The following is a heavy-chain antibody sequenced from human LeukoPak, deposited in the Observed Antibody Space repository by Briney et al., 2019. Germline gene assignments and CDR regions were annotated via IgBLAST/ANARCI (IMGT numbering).Heavy chain of an antibody. D-gene: IGHD6-19*01. V-gene: IGHV4-31*03. CDR3: ARAPRSDYFDY. J-gene: IGHJ4*02. CDR1: GGSISSGGYY. CDR2: IYYSGST. Sequence: TSETLSLTCTVSGGSISSGGYYWSWIRQHPGKGLEWIGYIYYSGSTYYNPSLKSRVTISVDTSKNQFSLKLSSVTAADTAVYYCARAPRSDYFDYWGQGTLVTVSS.